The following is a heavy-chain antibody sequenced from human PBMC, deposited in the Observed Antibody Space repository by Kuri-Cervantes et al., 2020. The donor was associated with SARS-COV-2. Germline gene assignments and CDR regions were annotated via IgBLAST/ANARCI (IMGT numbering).Heavy chain of an antibody. V-gene: IGHV3-21*04. CDR3: AKVGTSIAVSGRFDY. J-gene: IGHJ4*02. D-gene: IGHD6-19*01. Sequence: LKISCAASGFTFSSYSMNWVRQAPGKGLEWVSSISSSSSYIYYADSVKGRFTISRDNSKNTLYLQMNSLRAEDTAVYYCAKVGTSIAVSGRFDYWGQGTLVTVSS. CDR1: GFTFSSYS. CDR2: ISSSSSYI.